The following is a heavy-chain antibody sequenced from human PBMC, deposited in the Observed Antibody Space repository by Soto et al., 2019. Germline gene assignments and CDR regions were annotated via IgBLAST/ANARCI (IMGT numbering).Heavy chain of an antibody. Sequence: EVQLVESGGALVQPGGSLRLSCAASGFTFSAYSMNWVRQAPGKGLEWVSFICSTGSVTHYADSVMGRSTISRDNARKSLYLQMNSLRAEDTAVYHCARARPASGPAYAFDIWCQGTMVTVSS. CDR2: ICSTGSVT. V-gene: IGHV3-48*04. D-gene: IGHD2-2*01. CDR3: ARARPASGPAYAFDI. CDR1: GFTFSAYS. J-gene: IGHJ3*02.